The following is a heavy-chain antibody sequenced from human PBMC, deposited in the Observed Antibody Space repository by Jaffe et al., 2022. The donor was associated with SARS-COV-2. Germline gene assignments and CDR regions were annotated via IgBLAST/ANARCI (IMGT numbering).Heavy chain of an antibody. CDR3: ARAAPPGYSYGYMTFYYYGMDV. D-gene: IGHD5-18*01. Sequence: QVQLVQSGAEVKKPGASVKVSCKASGYTFTSYDINWVRQATGQGLEWMGWMNPNSGNTGYAQKFQGRVTMTRNTSISTAYMELSSLRSEDTAVYYCARAAPPGYSYGYMTFYYYGMDVWGQGTTVTVSS. CDR2: MNPNSGNT. J-gene: IGHJ6*02. V-gene: IGHV1-8*01. CDR1: GYTFTSYD.